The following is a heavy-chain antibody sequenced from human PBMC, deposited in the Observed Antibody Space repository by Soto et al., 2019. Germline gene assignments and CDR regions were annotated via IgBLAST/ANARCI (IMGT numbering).Heavy chain of an antibody. J-gene: IGHJ5*02. Sequence: QVQLVQSGAEVKKPGASVKVSCKASGYTFTSYGISWVRQATGQGLEWMGWISAYNGNTNYAQKLQGRVTMTTDRSTSTAYMELRSLRSDDTAVYYCARVVWYQLGNNWFDPWGQGTLVTVSS. CDR3: ARVVWYQLGNNWFDP. D-gene: IGHD2-2*01. CDR2: ISAYNGNT. V-gene: IGHV1-18*01. CDR1: GYTFTSYG.